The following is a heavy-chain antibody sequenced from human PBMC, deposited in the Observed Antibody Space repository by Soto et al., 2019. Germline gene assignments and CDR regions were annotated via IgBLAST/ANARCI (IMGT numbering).Heavy chain of an antibody. CDR1: GFTFSSYS. V-gene: IGHV3-48*01. CDR2: ISSSSSTI. J-gene: IGHJ5*02. D-gene: IGHD2-2*01. Sequence: EVQLVESGGGLVQPGGSLRLSCAASGFTFSSYSMNWVRQAPGKGLEWVSYISSSSSTIYYADSVKGRFTISRDNAKNSLYLQTNSQRAEDTAVDYWARGYCSSNSGLNWFDPWGQGTLVTVSS. CDR3: ARGYCSSNSGLNWFDP.